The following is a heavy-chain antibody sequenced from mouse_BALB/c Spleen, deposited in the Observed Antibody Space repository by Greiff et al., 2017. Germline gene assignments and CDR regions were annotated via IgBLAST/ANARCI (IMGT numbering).Heavy chain of an antibody. CDR1: GYSFTGYF. CDR3: GRSARYDDGRGYATDY. J-gene: IGHJ4*01. D-gene: IGHD2-14*01. CDR2: INPYNGDT. V-gene: IGHV1-37*01. Sequence: VQLQQSGPELVKPGASVKISCKASGYSFTGYFMNWVKQSHGKSLEWIGRINPYNGDTFYNQKFKGKATLTVDKSSSTAHMELLSLTSEDSAVYYCGRSARYDDGRGYATDYWGQGTSVTVSS.